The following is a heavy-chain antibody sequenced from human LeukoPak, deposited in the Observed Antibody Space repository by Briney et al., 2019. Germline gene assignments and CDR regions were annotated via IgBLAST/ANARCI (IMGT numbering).Heavy chain of an antibody. CDR2: IYYSGST. Sequence: SETLSLTCTVSGGSISSSSYYWGWIRQPPGKGLEWIGSIYYSGSTNYNPSLKSRVTISVDTSKNQFSLKLSSVTAADTAVYYCARGGVRFDPWGQGTLVTVSS. J-gene: IGHJ5*02. CDR1: GGSISSSSYY. V-gene: IGHV4-39*07. CDR3: ARGGVRFDP.